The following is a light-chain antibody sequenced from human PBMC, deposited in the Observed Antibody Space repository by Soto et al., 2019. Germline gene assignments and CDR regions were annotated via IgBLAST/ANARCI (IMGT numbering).Light chain of an antibody. CDR2: GAS. CDR1: QSVSSSY. V-gene: IGKV3-20*01. CDR3: QQYGSSPPIT. Sequence: LTRCPGTLSLSPGERATLSCRASQSVSSSYLAWYQQKPGQAPRLLIYGASSRATGIPDRFSGSGSGTDFTLSISRLEPEDFAVYYCQQYGSSPPITFGQGTRLEIK. J-gene: IGKJ5*01.